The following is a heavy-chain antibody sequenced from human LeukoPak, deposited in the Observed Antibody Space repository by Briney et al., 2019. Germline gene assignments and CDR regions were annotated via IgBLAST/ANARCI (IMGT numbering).Heavy chain of an antibody. CDR1: GGSISSTTDY. D-gene: IGHD2-15*01. J-gene: IGHJ5*02. Sequence: SETLSLTCTVSGGSISSTTDYWGWIRQPPGKGLEWIGSISYSGTTHYNPSLKSRVTISVDTSKNRFSLNLKSGTVADTAVYYCAGPGGGYCSAGSCSAHWFDPWGQGTLVTVSS. CDR3: AGPGGGYCSAGSCSAHWFDP. CDR2: ISYSGTT. V-gene: IGHV4-39*01.